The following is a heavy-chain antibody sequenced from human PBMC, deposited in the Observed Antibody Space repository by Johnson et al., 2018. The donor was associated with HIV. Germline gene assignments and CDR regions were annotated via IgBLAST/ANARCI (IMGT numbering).Heavy chain of an antibody. CDR1: GFTFSSYW. J-gene: IGHJ3*02. CDR3: ARELGPYCSGGSCYSGEIHAFDI. D-gene: IGHD2-15*01. Sequence: VQLVESGGGLVQPGGSLRLSCAASGFTFSSYWMHWVRQAPGKGLVWVSRIKSDGSRTSYADSVKGRFTISRDNAKNTLYLQMNSLRAEDQAVYYCARELGPYCSGGSCYSGEIHAFDIWGQGTMVTVSS. CDR2: IKSDGSRT. V-gene: IGHV3-74*01.